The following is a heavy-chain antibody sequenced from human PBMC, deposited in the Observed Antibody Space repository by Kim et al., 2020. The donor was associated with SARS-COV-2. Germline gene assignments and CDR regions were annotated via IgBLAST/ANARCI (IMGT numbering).Heavy chain of an antibody. CDR2: ISGSGGST. CDR1: GFTFSSYA. CDR3: AKDDRAGCSSTSCYAFDI. Sequence: GGSLRLSCAASGFTFSSYAMSWVRQAPGKGLEWVSHISGSGGSTYDADSVQGRFTISRDNSKNTLYLQMNSLRAEDTARYYCAKDDRAGCSSTSCYAFDIWCQGTLVTVPS. D-gene: IGHD2-2*01. J-gene: IGHJ3*02. V-gene: IGHV3-23*01.